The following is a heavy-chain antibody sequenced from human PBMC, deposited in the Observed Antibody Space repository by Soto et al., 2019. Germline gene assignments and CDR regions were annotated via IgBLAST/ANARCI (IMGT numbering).Heavy chain of an antibody. CDR1: GYTFTSYN. D-gene: IGHD3-10*01. CDR2: MNPNSGNT. CDR3: AREDFYGSGSYSY. Sequence: ASVKVSCKASGYTFTSYNINWVRQATGQGLEWVGWMNPNSGNTGFAQKFQGRVAMTRSTSTSTAYMELSSLNSDDTAVYFCAREDFYGSGSYSYWGQGTQVTVSS. J-gene: IGHJ4*02. V-gene: IGHV1-8*01.